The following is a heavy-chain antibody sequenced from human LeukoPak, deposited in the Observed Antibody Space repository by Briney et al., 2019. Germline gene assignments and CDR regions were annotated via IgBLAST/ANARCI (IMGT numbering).Heavy chain of an antibody. CDR3: AKGSNRGEATIDY. Sequence: GGSLRLSRAASGFTFSSYGMHWVRQAPGKGLDWVAVISYDGSNKYYADSVKGRFTISRDNSKNTLFLQMNSLRAEDTAVYYCAKGSNRGEATIDYWGQGTLVTVSS. V-gene: IGHV3-30*18. J-gene: IGHJ4*02. CDR2: ISYDGSNK. D-gene: IGHD5-12*01. CDR1: GFTFSSYG.